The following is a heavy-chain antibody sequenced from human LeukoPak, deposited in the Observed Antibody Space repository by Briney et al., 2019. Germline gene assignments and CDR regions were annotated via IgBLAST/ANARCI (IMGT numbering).Heavy chain of an antibody. D-gene: IGHD3-16*01. CDR2: ISYDGSNK. Sequence: GGSLRLSCAASGFTFSSYAMHWVRQAPGKGLEWVAVISYDGSNKYYADSVKGRFTISRDNSKNTLYLQMNSLRAEDTAVYYCARGADTFDMWGQGTMVTVSS. CDR3: ARGADTFDM. V-gene: IGHV3-30-3*01. J-gene: IGHJ3*02. CDR1: GFTFSSYA.